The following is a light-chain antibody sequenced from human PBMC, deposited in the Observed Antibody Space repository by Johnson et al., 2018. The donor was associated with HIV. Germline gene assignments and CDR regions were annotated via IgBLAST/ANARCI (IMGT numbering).Light chain of an antibody. J-gene: IGLJ1*01. CDR3: GTWDISLSARV. V-gene: IGLV1-51*02. Sequence: VLTQPPSVSVAPGQQVTISCSGSSSNIGNNYVSWYQQLPGTAPKLLIYENNKRPSGIPDGFSGSKSGTSATLGITGLQTGDEADVYCGTWDISLSARVFGTGTKVTVL. CDR2: ENN. CDR1: SSNIGNNY.